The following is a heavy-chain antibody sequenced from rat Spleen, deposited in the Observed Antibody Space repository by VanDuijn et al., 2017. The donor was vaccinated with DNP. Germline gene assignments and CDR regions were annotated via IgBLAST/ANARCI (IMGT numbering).Heavy chain of an antibody. J-gene: IGHJ4*01. CDR2: ISSDGNT. CDR1: GFSLTSYG. V-gene: IGHV2S12*01. CDR3: ARDLIIRDTTSAMDA. Sequence: QVQLKESGPGLVEPSQTLSLTCTVSGFSLTSYGVSWVRQPPGKGLEWIAGISSDGNTYYNSVLKSRLSISRDTSKSQVFLKLNSLQTEDTATYYCARDLIIRDTTSAMDAWGPGTSVTVSS. D-gene: IGHD4-3*01.